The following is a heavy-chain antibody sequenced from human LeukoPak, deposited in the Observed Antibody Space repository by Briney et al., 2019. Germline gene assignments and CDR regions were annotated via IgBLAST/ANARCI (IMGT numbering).Heavy chain of an antibody. D-gene: IGHD2-2*01. CDR2: INPNSGGT. V-gene: IGHV1-2*02. J-gene: IGHJ4*02. CDR3: ARAHCSSTSCYVGIFDY. Sequence: GASVTVSCKASGYTFTGYYMHWVRQAPGQGLEWMGWINPNSGGTNYAQKFQGRVTMTRDTSISTAYMELSRLRSDDTAVYYCARAHCSSTSCYVGIFDYWDQGTLVTVSS. CDR1: GYTFTGYY.